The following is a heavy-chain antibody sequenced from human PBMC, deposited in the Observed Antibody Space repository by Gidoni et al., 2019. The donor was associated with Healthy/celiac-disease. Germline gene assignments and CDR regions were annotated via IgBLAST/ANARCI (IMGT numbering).Heavy chain of an antibody. CDR3: AREGGYTERFDY. D-gene: IGHD5-12*01. Sequence: TISRDNAKNSLYLQMNSLRAEDTAVYYCAREGGYTERFDYWGQGTLVTVSS. V-gene: IGHV3-11*01. J-gene: IGHJ4*02.